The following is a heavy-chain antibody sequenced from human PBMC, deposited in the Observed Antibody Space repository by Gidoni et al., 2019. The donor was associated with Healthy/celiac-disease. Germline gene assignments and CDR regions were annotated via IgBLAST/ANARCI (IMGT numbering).Heavy chain of an antibody. CDR1: GFTFSNAW. J-gene: IGHJ3*02. CDR2: IKSKTDGGTT. D-gene: IGHD4-17*01. Sequence: VELVQSGGCLVQPGGSLRLSCADSGFTFSNAWMNWVRQAPGKGLEWVGRIKSKTDGGTTDYAAPVKGRFTISRDDSKNTLYLQMNSLKTEDTAVYYCTTGGTGTTAGAFDIWGQGTMVTVSS. V-gene: IGHV3-15*07. CDR3: TTGGTGTTAGAFDI.